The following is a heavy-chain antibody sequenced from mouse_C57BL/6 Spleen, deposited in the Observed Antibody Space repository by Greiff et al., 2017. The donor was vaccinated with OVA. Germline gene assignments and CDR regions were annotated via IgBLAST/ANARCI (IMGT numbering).Heavy chain of an antibody. Sequence: QVQLQQPGTELVKPGASVKLSCKASGYTFTSYWMPWVKQRPGQGLEWIGNINPSNGGTNYNEKFKSKATLTVDKSSSTAYMQLSSLTSEDSAVYYCARDLYYYGTFDYWGQGTTLTVSS. CDR3: ARDLYYYGTFDY. CDR2: INPSNGGT. D-gene: IGHD1-1*01. CDR1: GYTFTSYW. V-gene: IGHV1-53*01. J-gene: IGHJ2*01.